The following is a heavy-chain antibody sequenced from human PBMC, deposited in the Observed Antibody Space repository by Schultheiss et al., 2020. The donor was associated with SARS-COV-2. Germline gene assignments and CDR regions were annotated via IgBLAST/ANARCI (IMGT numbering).Heavy chain of an antibody. J-gene: IGHJ6*02. D-gene: IGHD5-24*01. CDR2: ISGSGGST. V-gene: IGHV3-23*01. CDR1: GFTFDDYA. Sequence: GGSLRLSCAASGFTFDDYAMHWVRQAPGKGLEWVSAISGSGGSTYYADSVKGRFTISRDKAKNTLYLQMNSLRAEDTAVYYCARQSYGMDVWGQGTTVTVSS. CDR3: ARQSYGMDV.